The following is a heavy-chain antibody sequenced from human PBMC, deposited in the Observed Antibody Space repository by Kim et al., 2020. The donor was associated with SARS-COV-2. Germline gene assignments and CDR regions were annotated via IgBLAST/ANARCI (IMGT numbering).Heavy chain of an antibody. V-gene: IGHV3-30*03. J-gene: IGHJ4*02. CDR1: GFTFSSYG. CDR2: ISYDGSNK. Sequence: GGSLRLSCAASGFTFSSYGMHWVRQAPGKGLEWVAVISYDGSNKNYADSVKGRLTISRDNSKNTLYLQMNSPRTEDTAVYYCARGAAAGSGGRYYFDYWGQGTLVTVSS. CDR3: ARGAAAGSGGRYYFDY. D-gene: IGHD6-13*01.